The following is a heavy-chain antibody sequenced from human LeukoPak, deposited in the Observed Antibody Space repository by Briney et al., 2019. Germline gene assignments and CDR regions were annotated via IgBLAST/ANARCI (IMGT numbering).Heavy chain of an antibody. Sequence: PGGSLRLSCAASGFTFSSYAMSWVRQAPGKGLEWVSAISGSGGSTYYADSVKGRFTISRDNSKNSLYLQMNSLRAEDTAVYYCAKDPRYSSSWYSRTEYNRFDPWGQGTLVTVSS. CDR3: AKDPRYSSSWYSRTEYNRFDP. V-gene: IGHV3-23*01. CDR1: GFTFSSYA. CDR2: ISGSGGST. D-gene: IGHD6-13*01. J-gene: IGHJ5*02.